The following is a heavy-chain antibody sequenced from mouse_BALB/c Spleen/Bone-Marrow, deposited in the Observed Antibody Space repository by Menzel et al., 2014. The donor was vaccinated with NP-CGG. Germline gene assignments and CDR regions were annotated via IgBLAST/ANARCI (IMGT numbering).Heavy chain of an antibody. J-gene: IGHJ2*01. Sequence: VQLQQSGPELVKPGSSVKMSCKTSGYSFXDYTIHWVKQSHGKSLEWIGDFNPNNGGTDYNQKFQDKATLTVDKSSRTAFMEFRSLTFEDSAVYYCARARWYDYWGQGTTLTVSS. CDR1: GYSFXDYT. CDR3: ARARWYDY. CDR2: FNPNNGGT. D-gene: IGHD1-1*02. V-gene: IGHV1-22*01.